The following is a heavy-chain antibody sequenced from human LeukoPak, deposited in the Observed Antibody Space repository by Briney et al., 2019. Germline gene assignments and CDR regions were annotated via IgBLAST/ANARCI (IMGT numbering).Heavy chain of an antibody. D-gene: IGHD5-12*01. CDR3: ARLYSGYDWAFDI. CDR1: GGSISSSSYY. J-gene: IGHJ3*02. CDR2: IYYSGST. Sequence: SSETLSPTCTVSGGSISSSSYYWGWIRQPPGKGLEWIGSIYYSGSTYYNPSLKSRVTISVDTSKNQFSLKLSSVTAADTAVYYCARLYSGYDWAFDIWGQGTMVTVSS. V-gene: IGHV4-39*01.